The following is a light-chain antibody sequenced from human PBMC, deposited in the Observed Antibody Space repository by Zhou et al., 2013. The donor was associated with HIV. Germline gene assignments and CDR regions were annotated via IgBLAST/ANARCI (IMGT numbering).Light chain of an antibody. CDR1: QGISSY. J-gene: IGKJ2*03. CDR3: QQYHSFAYS. V-gene: IGKV1-9*01. CDR2: AAS. Sequence: DIQLTQSPSFLSASVGDRVTITCRASQGISSYLAWYQQKPGKAPKLLIYAASTLQSGVPSRFSGSGSGTEFTLTISSLQPEDFATYYCQQYHSFAYSFGQGTKLEI.